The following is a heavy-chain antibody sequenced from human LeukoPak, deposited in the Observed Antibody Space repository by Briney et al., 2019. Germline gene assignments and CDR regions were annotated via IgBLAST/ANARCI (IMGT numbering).Heavy chain of an antibody. CDR2: INHSGST. CDR1: GGSFSGYY. Sequence: SETLSLTCAVYGGSFSGYYWSWIRQPPGKGLEWIGEINHSGSTNYNPSLKSRVTISVDTSKNQFSLKLSSVTAADTAVYYCARSRGYCSGGSCYLAIDYWGQGTLVTVSS. D-gene: IGHD2-15*01. J-gene: IGHJ4*02. CDR3: ARSRGYCSGGSCYLAIDY. V-gene: IGHV4-34*01.